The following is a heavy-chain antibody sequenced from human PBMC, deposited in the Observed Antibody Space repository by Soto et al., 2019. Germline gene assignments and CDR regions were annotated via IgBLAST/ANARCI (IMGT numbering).Heavy chain of an antibody. V-gene: IGHV3-66*01. CDR2: IYSGGLT. CDR3: ARTIGGASSLYFDY. CDR1: GFTVSSNY. J-gene: IGHJ4*02. Sequence: EVQLVESGGALVQPGGSLRLSCAASGFTVSSNYMNWVRQAPGKGLEWVSVIYSGGLTSYADYVKGRFTISRDSSKNTLYLQMNSLRTEDTAVYYCARTIGGASSLYFDYWGQGTLVTVSS. D-gene: IGHD2-15*01.